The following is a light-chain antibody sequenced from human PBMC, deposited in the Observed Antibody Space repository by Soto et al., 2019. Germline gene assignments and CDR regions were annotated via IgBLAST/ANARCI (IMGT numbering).Light chain of an antibody. CDR2: ENN. J-gene: IGLJ2*01. CDR1: NSNIGDNH. V-gene: IGLV1-51*02. Sequence: QSVLTQPPSVSAAPGQKATISCSGSNSNIGDNHVSWYQKVPGAAPKVLIFENNKRPSGIPDRFSGSKSGTSATLAITGLQTGDEADYYCGSWDSSLHAVVFGGGTKLTVL. CDR3: GSWDSSLHAVV.